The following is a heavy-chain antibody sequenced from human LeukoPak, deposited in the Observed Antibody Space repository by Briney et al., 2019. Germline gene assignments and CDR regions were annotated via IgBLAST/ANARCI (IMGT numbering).Heavy chain of an antibody. CDR1: GGSFSGYY. CDR2: INHSGST. J-gene: IGHJ4*02. D-gene: IGHD1-26*01. CDR3: ARADRWELLLSY. Sequence: PSETLSLTCAVYGGSFSGYYWSWIRQPPGKGLEWIGEINHSGSTNYIPSLESRVTLSVDTSKNQFSLKLSSVTAADTAVYYCARADRWELLLSYWGQGTLVTVSS. V-gene: IGHV4-34*01.